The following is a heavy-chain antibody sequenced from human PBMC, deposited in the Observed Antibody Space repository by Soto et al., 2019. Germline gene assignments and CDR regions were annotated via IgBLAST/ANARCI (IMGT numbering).Heavy chain of an antibody. CDR2: IKGDGSAK. D-gene: IGHD6-25*01. J-gene: IGHJ3*02. V-gene: IGHV3-7*05. CDR1: GVTFGNYW. Sequence: EVQLVESGGGLVQPGGSLSLSCAASGVTFGNYWMTWVRQAPGKGLEWVANIKGDGSAKSYLDSVRGRFTVSGDNAENSLFLQMNILRAEDTALYYCARDVSPGSSGYYLAAFDIWGQGTMVTVS. CDR3: ARDVSPGSSGYYLAAFDI.